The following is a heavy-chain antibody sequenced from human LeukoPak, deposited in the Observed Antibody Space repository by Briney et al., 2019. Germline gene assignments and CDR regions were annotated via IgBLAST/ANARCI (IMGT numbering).Heavy chain of an antibody. J-gene: IGHJ4*02. D-gene: IGHD6-19*01. V-gene: IGHV3-48*03. CDR3: ARVGWYGYFDH. CDR1: GFTFSSYE. CDR2: ISSSGSTI. Sequence: GGSLRLSCAASGFTFSSYEMNWVRQAPGKGLEWVSYISSSGSTIYYADSVKGRFTISRDNAKNSLYLQMNSLRAEDTAVYYCARVGWYGYFDHWGQGTLVTVSS.